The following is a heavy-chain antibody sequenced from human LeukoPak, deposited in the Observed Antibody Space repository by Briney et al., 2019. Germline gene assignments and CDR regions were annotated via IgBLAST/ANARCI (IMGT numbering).Heavy chain of an antibody. CDR2: ISSSGSTI. Sequence: GGSLRLSCAASGFTFSDYYMSWIRQAPGKGLEWVSYISSSGSTIYYADSVKGRFTISRDNAKNSLYLRMNSLRAEDTAVYYCARAETTNWFDPWGQGTLVTVSS. D-gene: IGHD1-1*01. J-gene: IGHJ5*02. CDR3: ARAETTNWFDP. V-gene: IGHV3-11*01. CDR1: GFTFSDYY.